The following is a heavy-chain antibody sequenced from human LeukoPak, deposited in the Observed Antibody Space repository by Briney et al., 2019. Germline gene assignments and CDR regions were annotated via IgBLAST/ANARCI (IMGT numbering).Heavy chain of an antibody. CDR2: IYADGRT. J-gene: IGHJ4*02. Sequence: GGSLRLSCAASGFTVSSNYMNWVRQAPGKGLEWVSIIYADGRTFYADSVKGRFTISRDNSKNTLYLQMNSLRAEDTAVYYCARAYPPPAAGFDYWAREPWSPSPQ. V-gene: IGHV3-53*01. CDR3: ARAYPPPAAGFDY. D-gene: IGHD6-13*01. CDR1: GFTVSSNY.